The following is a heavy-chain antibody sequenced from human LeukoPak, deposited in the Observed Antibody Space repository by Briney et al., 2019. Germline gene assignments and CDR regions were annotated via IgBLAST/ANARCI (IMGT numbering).Heavy chain of an antibody. V-gene: IGHV4-4*07. CDR1: GASISSYT. CDR3: ARETHNTGWNGDL. J-gene: IGHJ5*02. Sequence: SGTLSLTCTVSGASISSYTWSWTRQPAGMGLEWIGRIYSSGTTNYNPSFESRVTMSVDTSKNQFSLKVYSVTAADTAVYYCARETHNTGWNGDLWGQGALVTVSS. D-gene: IGHD1-1*01. CDR2: IYSSGTT.